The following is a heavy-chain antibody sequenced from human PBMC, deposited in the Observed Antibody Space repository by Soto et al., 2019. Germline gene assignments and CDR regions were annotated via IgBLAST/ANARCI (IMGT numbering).Heavy chain of an antibody. Sequence: QVQLVESGGGVVQPGRSVRLSCAASGFTFSSYGIHWVRQAPGKGLEWVALVWFDGNTQYYADSVKGRFTVSRDNSKNMVYLQMHSLRDEDTAVYFCARGPGEEPTAWDDAFDVWGQGTMVTLSS. V-gene: IGHV3-33*01. J-gene: IGHJ3*01. D-gene: IGHD2-21*02. CDR1: GFTFSSYG. CDR2: VWFDGNTQ. CDR3: ARGPGEEPTAWDDAFDV.